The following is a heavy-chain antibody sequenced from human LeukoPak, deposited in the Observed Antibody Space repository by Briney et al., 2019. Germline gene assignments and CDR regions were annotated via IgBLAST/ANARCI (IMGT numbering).Heavy chain of an antibody. CDR1: GHTFTSYG. CDR3: ARDYDILTGSYFDY. J-gene: IGHJ4*02. Sequence: ASVKVSCKASGHTFTSYGISWVRQAPGQGLEWMGWISAYNGNTNYAQKLQGRVTMTTDTSTSTAYMELRSLRSDDTAVYYCARDYDILTGSYFDYWGQGTLVTVSS. CDR2: ISAYNGNT. V-gene: IGHV1-18*01. D-gene: IGHD3-9*01.